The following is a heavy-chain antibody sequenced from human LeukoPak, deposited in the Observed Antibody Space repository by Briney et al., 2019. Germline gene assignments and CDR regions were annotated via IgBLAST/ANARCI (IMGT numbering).Heavy chain of an antibody. CDR3: ARGYSSGRNFDY. Sequence: SETLSLTCAVSGGSISSNDYYWGWIRQPPGKGLEWIGEINHSGSTNYNPSLKSRVTISVDASKNQFSLKLSSVTAADTAVYYCARGYSSGRNFDYWGQGTLVTVSS. D-gene: IGHD6-19*01. J-gene: IGHJ4*02. V-gene: IGHV4-39*07. CDR1: GGSISSNDYY. CDR2: INHSGST.